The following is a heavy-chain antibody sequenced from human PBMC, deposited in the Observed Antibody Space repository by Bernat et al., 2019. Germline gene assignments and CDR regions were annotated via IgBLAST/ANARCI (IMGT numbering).Heavy chain of an antibody. D-gene: IGHD3-3*01. J-gene: IGHJ3*02. CDR2: IIPIFGTA. CDR3: ARGRAYYDFWSGPGAFDI. Sequence: QVQLVQSGAAVKKPGSSVKVSCKASGGTFSSYAISWVRQAPGQGLEWMGGIIPIFGTANYEQKFQGRVTITADESTSTAYMELSSLRSEDTAVYYCARGRAYYDFWSGPGAFDIWGQGTMVTVAS. CDR1: GGTFSSYA. V-gene: IGHV1-69*01.